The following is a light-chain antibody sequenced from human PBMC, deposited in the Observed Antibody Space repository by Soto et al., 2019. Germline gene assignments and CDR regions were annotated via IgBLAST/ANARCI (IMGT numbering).Light chain of an antibody. CDR1: QSVLFSSNSKNY. CDR2: RAS. CDR3: QQYYNTPFT. Sequence: DIVMTQSPDSLAESLGERATINCKSSQSVLFSSNSKNYLAWYQQKPGQPPKLLIYRASTRESGVPDRFRGCGSGTDFTLTISSLQAEDVAVYYCQQYYNTPFTFGPGTKVDIK. J-gene: IGKJ3*01. V-gene: IGKV4-1*01.